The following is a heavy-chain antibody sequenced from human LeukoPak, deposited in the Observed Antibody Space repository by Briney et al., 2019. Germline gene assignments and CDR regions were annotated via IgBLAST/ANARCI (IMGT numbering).Heavy chain of an antibody. V-gene: IGHV1-46*01. CDR2: INPSGGST. CDR1: GYTFTSYY. Sequence: ASVKVSCKASGYTFTSYYMHWVRQAPGQGLEWMGIINPSGGSTSYAQKFQGRVTMTRDTSTSTVYRELSSLRSEDTAVYYCARASHDSSGYYLLAYWGQGTLVTVSS. D-gene: IGHD3-22*01. CDR3: ARASHDSSGYYLLAY. J-gene: IGHJ4*02.